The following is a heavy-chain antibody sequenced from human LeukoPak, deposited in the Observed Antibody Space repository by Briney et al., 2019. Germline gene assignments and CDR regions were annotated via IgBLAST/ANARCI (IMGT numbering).Heavy chain of an antibody. Sequence: PGGSLRLSCAASGFTFSSYAMSWVRQAPGKGLEWVSAISGSGGSTYYADSVKGRLTISRDNSSNTLYLQMNSLRAEDTAVYYCAKGAPSMAYRGGGDAFDIGGQGKMVTVSS. D-gene: IGHD2/OR15-2a*01. CDR1: GFTFSSYA. CDR3: AKGAPSMAYRGGGDAFDI. J-gene: IGHJ3*02. CDR2: ISGSGGST. V-gene: IGHV3-23*01.